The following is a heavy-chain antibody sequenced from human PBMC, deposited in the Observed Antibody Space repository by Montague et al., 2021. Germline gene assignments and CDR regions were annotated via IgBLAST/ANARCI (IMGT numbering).Heavy chain of an antibody. CDR3: ARSLYCKGGSCYSGFDP. D-gene: IGHD2-15*01. J-gene: IGHJ5*02. Sequence: SETLSLTCTVSGGSTSSTSYYWGWIRQPPGKELEFIGVIYYNGSTYHNPFLKSRVTVSIDTSKNQFSLKLISVTAADTAVYFCARSLYCKGGSCYSGFDPWGQGTLVTVSS. CDR2: IYYNGST. CDR1: GGSTSSTSYY. V-gene: IGHV4-39*01.